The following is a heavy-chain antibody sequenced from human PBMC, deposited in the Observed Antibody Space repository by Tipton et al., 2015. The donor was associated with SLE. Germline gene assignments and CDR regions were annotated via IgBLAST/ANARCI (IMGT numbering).Heavy chain of an antibody. CDR1: GGSISSSSYY. CDR2: INHSGST. D-gene: IGHD4-17*01. CDR3: ARAYGDYVPEYFQH. Sequence: TLSLTCTVSGGSISSSSYYWSWIRQPPGKGLEWIGEINHSGSTNYNPSLKSRVTISVDTSKNQFSLKLSSVTAADTAVYYCARAYGDYVPEYFQHWGQGTLVTVSS. J-gene: IGHJ1*01. V-gene: IGHV4-39*07.